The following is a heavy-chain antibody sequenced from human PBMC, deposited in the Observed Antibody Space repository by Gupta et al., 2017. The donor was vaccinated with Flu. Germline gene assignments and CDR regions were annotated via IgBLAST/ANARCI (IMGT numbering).Heavy chain of an antibody. D-gene: IGHD3-3*01. CDR2: ISSSSSTI. V-gene: IGHV3-48*02. CDR1: GFTFSSCS. J-gene: IGHJ6*02. CDR3: ARDVITIFGVVIHPDFGGDGMDV. Sequence: EVQLVESGGGLVQPGGSLRLACAASGFTFSSCSMNWVRQAPGKGLELVSYISSSSSTIYYADSVKGRFTISRDNAKNSLYLQMNSLRDEDTAVYYCARDVITIFGVVIHPDFGGDGMDVWGQGTTVTVSS.